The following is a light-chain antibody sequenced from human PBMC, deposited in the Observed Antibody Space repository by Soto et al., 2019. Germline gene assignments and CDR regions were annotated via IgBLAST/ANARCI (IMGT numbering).Light chain of an antibody. V-gene: IGKV3-11*01. J-gene: IGKJ5*01. CDR1: QNVRSY. CDR3: QQRRNWPLT. Sequence: EIVLTQSPATLSLSPGERATLSCRASQNVRSYLAWYQQKPGQAPRLLIYDAFKRATGIPARFSGSGSGTDFTLTISSLEPEDFAVYYCQQRRNWPLTFGGGTRLEIK. CDR2: DAF.